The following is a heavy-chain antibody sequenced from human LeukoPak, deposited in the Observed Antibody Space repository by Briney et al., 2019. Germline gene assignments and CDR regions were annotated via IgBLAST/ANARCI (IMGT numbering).Heavy chain of an antibody. CDR3: ARDPGSGYEEHFDY. CDR2: ISSSGSTM. J-gene: IGHJ4*02. V-gene: IGHV3-48*04. D-gene: IGHD5-12*01. CDR1: GFTFSSYA. Sequence: GGSLRLSCAASGFTFSSYAMSWVRQAPGKGLEWVSYISSSGSTMYYTDSVKGRFTISRDNAKDSLYLQMNSLRAEDTAVYYCARDPGSGYEEHFDYWGQGTLVTVSS.